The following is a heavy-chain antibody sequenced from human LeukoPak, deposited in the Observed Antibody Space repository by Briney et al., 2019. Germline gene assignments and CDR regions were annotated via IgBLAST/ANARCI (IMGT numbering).Heavy chain of an antibody. CDR2: THYSGTT. V-gene: IGHV4-59*01. J-gene: IGHJ4*02. Sequence: SETLSLTCTVSGGSISRYYWSWIRQPPGKGLEWIGYTHYSGTTTYNPSLKSRVTISIDTSKSQFSLKLSSVTAADTAVYYCATGSYGDGGYWGQGILVTVSS. CDR1: GGSISRYY. CDR3: ATGSYGDGGY. D-gene: IGHD6-19*01.